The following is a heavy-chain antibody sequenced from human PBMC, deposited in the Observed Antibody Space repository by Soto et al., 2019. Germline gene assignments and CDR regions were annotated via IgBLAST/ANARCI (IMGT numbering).Heavy chain of an antibody. CDR2: IIPIFGTA. CDR1: GGTFSSYA. J-gene: IGHJ6*02. CDR3: ARSVSFRYQLLTRGMDV. V-gene: IGHV1-69*01. Sequence: QVQLVQSGAEVKKPGSSVKVSCKASGGTFSSYAISWVRQAPGQGLEWMGGIIPIFGTANYAQKFQGRVTITADESTSTAYVELSRLTSEATAVYYCARSVSFRYQLLTRGMDVWGQGTKVTVSS. D-gene: IGHD2-2*01.